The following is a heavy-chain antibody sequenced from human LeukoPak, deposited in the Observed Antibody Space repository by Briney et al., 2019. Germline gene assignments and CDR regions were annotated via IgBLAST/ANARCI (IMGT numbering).Heavy chain of an antibody. D-gene: IGHD5-18*01. CDR3: ARRRLDTAMADFNWFDP. V-gene: IGHV5-51*01. CDR1: GYSFTSYW. Sequence: KPGESLKISCKGSGYSFTSYWIGWVRQMPGKGLEWMGIICPGDSDTRYSPSFQGQVTISADKSISTAYLQWSSLKASDTAMYYCARRRLDTAMADFNWFDPWGQGTLVTVSS. CDR2: ICPGDSDT. J-gene: IGHJ5*02.